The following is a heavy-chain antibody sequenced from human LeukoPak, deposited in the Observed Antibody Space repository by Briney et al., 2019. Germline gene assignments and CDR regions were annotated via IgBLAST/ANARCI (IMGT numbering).Heavy chain of an antibody. V-gene: IGHV3-15*01. J-gene: IGHJ3*02. CDR2: IKSKTDGGTT. CDR3: TTYGQNPPSLRDAFDI. D-gene: IGHD4-17*01. Sequence: GGSLRLSCAASGFTFSNTWMSWVRQAPGKGLEWVGRIKSKTDGGTTDYAAPVKGRFTISRDDSKNTLYLQMNSLKTEDTAVYYCTTYGQNPPSLRDAFDIWGQGTMVTVSS. CDR1: GFTFSNTW.